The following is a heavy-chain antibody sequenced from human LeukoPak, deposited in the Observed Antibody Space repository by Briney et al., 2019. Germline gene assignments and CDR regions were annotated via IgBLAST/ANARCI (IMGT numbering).Heavy chain of an antibody. D-gene: IGHD3-16*02. CDR1: GFTFSNFD. J-gene: IGHJ4*02. V-gene: IGHV3-48*03. CDR2: IDSSGTVR. Sequence: GGSLKLSCAASGFTFSNFDMTWVRQAPGKGLEWLSYIDSSGTVRYYADSVNRRFTISRDNAKNSLHLQMGSLRAEDTAVYYCARETRGGTYRYNFLDYWGLGTLVTVSS. CDR3: ARETRGGTYRYNFLDY.